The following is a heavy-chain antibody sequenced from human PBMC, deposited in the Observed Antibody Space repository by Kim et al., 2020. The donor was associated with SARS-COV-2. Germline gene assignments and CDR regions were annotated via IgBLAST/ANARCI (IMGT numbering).Heavy chain of an antibody. J-gene: IGHJ4*02. CDR3: TTSRMITFGGVIASKVDY. D-gene: IGHD3-16*02. V-gene: IGHV3-15*01. Sequence: GGSLRLSCAASGFTFSNAWMNWVRQAPGKGLEWVGRIKSKTDGGTTGYAAPVKGRFTISRDDSKNTLYLQMNSLKTEDTAVYYCTTSRMITFGGVIASKVDYWGQGTLVTVSS. CDR2: IKSKTDGGTT. CDR1: GFTFSNAW.